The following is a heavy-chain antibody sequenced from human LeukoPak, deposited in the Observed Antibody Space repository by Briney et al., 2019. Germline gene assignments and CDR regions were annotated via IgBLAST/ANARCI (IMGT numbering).Heavy chain of an antibody. D-gene: IGHD2-2*02. CDR2: IIPIFGTA. CDR3: ARGTPETYCSSTSCYTLFDY. J-gene: IGHJ4*02. CDR1: GGTFSSYA. Sequence: SVKVSFKASGGTFSSYAISWVRQAPGQGLEWMGGIIPIFGTANYAQKFQGRVTITADESTSTAYMELSSLRSEDTAVYYCARGTPETYCSSTSCYTLFDYWGQGTLVTVSS. V-gene: IGHV1-69*01.